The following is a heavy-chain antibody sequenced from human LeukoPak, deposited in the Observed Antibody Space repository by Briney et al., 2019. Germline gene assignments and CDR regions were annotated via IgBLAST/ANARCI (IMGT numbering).Heavy chain of an antibody. CDR3: AKKLSGSYKGFDY. CDR1: GFTFSSYS. CDR2: ISDSGGTV. D-gene: IGHD1-26*01. J-gene: IGHJ4*02. V-gene: IGHV3-23*01. Sequence: PGGSLRLSCAASGFTFSSYSMNWVRQAPGKGLEWVSGISDSGGTVYYADSVKGRFTISRDNSKNSLYLQMNSLRAEDTAVYYCAKKLSGSYKGFDYWGQGTLVTVSS.